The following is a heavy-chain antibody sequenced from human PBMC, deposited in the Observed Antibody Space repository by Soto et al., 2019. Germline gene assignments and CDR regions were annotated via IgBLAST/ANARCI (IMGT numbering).Heavy chain of an antibody. V-gene: IGHV1-18*01. J-gene: IGHJ6*03. CDR1: GHTFTSYG. D-gene: IGHD3-9*01. Sequence: ASVKVSCKASGHTFTSYGISWVRQAPGQGLEWMGWISAYNGNTNYAQKLQGRVTMTTDTSTSTAYMELRSLRSDDTAVYYCARQYYDILTAYYYMDVWGKGTTVTVSS. CDR3: ARQYYDILTAYYYMDV. CDR2: ISAYNGNT.